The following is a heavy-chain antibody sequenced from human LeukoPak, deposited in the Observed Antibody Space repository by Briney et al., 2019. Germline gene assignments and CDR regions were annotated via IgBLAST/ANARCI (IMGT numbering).Heavy chain of an antibody. Sequence: ETGGSLRLSCAASGFTFSTYAMSWVRQAPGKGLEWVSAISGSGGSTYYADSVKGRFTISRDNSKNTLYLQMNSLRAEDTAVYYCAKGYRGTISTYYYDSSGSHFDYWGQGTLVTVSS. D-gene: IGHD3-22*01. J-gene: IGHJ4*02. CDR3: AKGYRGTISTYYYDSSGSHFDY. CDR1: GFTFSTYA. V-gene: IGHV3-23*01. CDR2: ISGSGGST.